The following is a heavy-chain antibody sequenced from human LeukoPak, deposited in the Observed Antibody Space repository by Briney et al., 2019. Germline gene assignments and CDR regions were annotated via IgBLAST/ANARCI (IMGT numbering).Heavy chain of an antibody. D-gene: IGHD3-22*01. CDR3: SKGLRHSGYSLFDY. CDR2: LSGSGDTT. Sequence: GGSLRLSCAASGLTFSSYWMSWVRQAPGKGLEWVSTLSGSGDTTYYADSVKGRFTISRDNSKNTLYLQMYSLRAEDTAVYFCSKGLRHSGYSLFDYWGQGSLVTVSS. V-gene: IGHV3-23*01. CDR1: GLTFSSYW. J-gene: IGHJ4*02.